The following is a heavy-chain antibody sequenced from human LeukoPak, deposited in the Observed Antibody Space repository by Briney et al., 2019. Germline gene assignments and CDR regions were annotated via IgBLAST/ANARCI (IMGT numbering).Heavy chain of an antibody. J-gene: IGHJ4*02. CDR1: GFTFSSYT. V-gene: IGHV3-21*01. Sequence: PGGSLRLSCAASGFTFSSYTMNWVRQAPGKGLEWASSISSSSSYIFYADSVKGRFTISRDNAKNSLYLQMNSLRAEDTAVYYCARDYYKNFDYWGQGTLVTVSS. CDR2: ISSSSSYI. D-gene: IGHD3-22*01. CDR3: ARDYYKNFDY.